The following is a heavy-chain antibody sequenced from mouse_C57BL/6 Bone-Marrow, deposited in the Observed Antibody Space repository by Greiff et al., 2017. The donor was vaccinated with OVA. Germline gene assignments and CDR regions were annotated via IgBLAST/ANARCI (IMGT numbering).Heavy chain of an antibody. CDR1: GFTFSDYY. D-gene: IGHD2-4*01. CDR2: INYDGSST. V-gene: IGHV5-16*01. J-gene: IGHJ1*03. Sequence: DVHLVESEGGLVQPGSSMKLSCTASGFTFSDYYMAWVRQVPEKGLEWVANINYDGSSTYYLDSLKSRFIISRDNAKNILYLQMSSLKSEDTATYYCAREGRGYYDYGYWYFDVWGTGTTVTVSS. CDR3: AREGRGYYDYGYWYFDV.